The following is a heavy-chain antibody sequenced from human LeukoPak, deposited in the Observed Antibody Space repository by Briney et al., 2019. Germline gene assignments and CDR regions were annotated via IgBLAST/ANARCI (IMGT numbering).Heavy chain of an antibody. CDR3: AKEKMTSRYLAAAGFGVDY. J-gene: IGHJ4*02. CDR1: GFTFSSYA. V-gene: IGHV3-23*01. D-gene: IGHD6-13*01. Sequence: PGGSLRLSCAASGFTFSSYAMSWVRQAPGKGLEWVSAISSSGGSTYYADSVKGRFTISRDNSKNTLYLQMNSLRAEDTAVYYCAKEKMTSRYLAAAGFGVDYWGQGTLVTVSS. CDR2: ISSSGGST.